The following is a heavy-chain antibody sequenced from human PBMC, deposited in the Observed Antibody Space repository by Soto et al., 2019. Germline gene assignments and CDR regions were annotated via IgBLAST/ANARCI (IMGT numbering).Heavy chain of an antibody. CDR2: IAYDGSNA. J-gene: IGHJ6*02. D-gene: IGHD6-13*01. CDR3: ARGDREEILELVGARPGEYGIDI. CDR1: GFTFRNHA. V-gene: IGHV3-30-3*01. Sequence: QVQLVESGGGVVQPGGSLRLSCAASGFTFRNHAMHWVRQAPGKGLECLAVIAYDGSNAFDRDSVKGRFTISRDNSKNALYQHMNSLRSEDTGVYYCARGDREEILELVGARPGEYGIDIWGQGTTVTVSS.